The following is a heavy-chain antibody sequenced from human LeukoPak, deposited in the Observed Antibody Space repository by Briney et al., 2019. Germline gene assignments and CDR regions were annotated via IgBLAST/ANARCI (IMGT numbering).Heavy chain of an antibody. CDR1: VGTFSSYA. V-gene: IGHV1-69*04. CDR2: IIPILGIA. J-gene: IGHJ6*02. CDR3: AREGVPTVIYYYYGMDV. D-gene: IGHD4-17*01. Sequence: GASVKVSCKASVGTFSSYAISWVRQAPGQGLEWMGRIIPILGIANYAQEFQGRVTITAEKSTSTAYMELGSMRSEDTAVYYCAREGVPTVIYYYYGMDVWGQGTTVTVSS.